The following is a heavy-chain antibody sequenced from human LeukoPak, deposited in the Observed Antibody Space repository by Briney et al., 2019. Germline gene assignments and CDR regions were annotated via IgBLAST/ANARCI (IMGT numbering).Heavy chain of an antibody. Sequence: GGSLRLSCAASGFTFSDHYMDWVRQAPGKGLEWVSAISGSGGSTYYADSVKGRFTISRDNSKNTLYLQMNSLRAEDTAVYYCAKGRQWLVGGNYFDYWGQGTLVTVSS. D-gene: IGHD6-19*01. V-gene: IGHV3-23*01. CDR2: ISGSGGST. CDR3: AKGRQWLVGGNYFDY. J-gene: IGHJ4*02. CDR1: GFTFSDHY.